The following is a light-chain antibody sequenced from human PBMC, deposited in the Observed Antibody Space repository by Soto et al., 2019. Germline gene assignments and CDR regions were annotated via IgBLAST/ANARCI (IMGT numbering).Light chain of an antibody. J-gene: IGKJ1*01. CDR2: DAT. V-gene: IGKV1-5*01. Sequence: DIQMTQYPSTVSASLGDRVTITCLASQSISSWLAWYQQKPGKAPTLLIYDATSLESGVPSRFSGSGSGTEFTLTILSLQPDDFAKSYCQQYDSYPSTFGEGNKVEIK. CDR3: QQYDSYPST. CDR1: QSISSW.